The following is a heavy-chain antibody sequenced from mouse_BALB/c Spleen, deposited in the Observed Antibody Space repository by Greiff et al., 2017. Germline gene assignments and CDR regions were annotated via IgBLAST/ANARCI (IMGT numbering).Heavy chain of an antibody. CDR3: ARDYGYDGAWFAY. J-gene: IGHJ3*01. D-gene: IGHD2-2*01. CDR2: IYPGDGDT. Sequence: QVQLQQSGPELVKPGASVKISCKASGYAFSSSWMNWVKQRPGQGLEWIGRIYPGDGDTNYNGKFKGKATLTADKSSSTAYMQLSSLTSVDSAVYFCARDYGYDGAWFAYWGQGTLVTVSA. V-gene: IGHV1-82*01. CDR1: GYAFSSSW.